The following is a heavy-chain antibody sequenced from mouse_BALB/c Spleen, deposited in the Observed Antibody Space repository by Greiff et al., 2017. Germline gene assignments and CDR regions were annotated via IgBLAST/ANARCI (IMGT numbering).Heavy chain of an antibody. CDR2: IFPGTGTT. J-gene: IGHJ4*01. CDR1: GYTFTSYW. V-gene: IGHV1S132*01. Sequence: QVQLKESGAELVKPGASVKLSCKTSGYTFTSYWIQWVKQRPGQGLGWIGEIFPGTGTTYYNEKFKGKATLTIDTSSSTAYMQLSSLTSEDSAVYFCARGNSGAMDYWGQGTSVTVSS. D-gene: IGHD2-1*01. CDR3: ARGNSGAMDY.